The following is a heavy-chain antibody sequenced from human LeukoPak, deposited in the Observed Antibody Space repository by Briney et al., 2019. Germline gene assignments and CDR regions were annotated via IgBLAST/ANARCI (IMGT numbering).Heavy chain of an antibody. CDR3: AKGGGWEVQYYYYYMDV. V-gene: IGHV3-30*02. D-gene: IGHD1-26*01. CDR1: GFTFSSYG. Sequence: GGSLRLSCAASGFTFSSYGMHWVRQAPGKGLEWVAFIRYGGTNKDYADSVKGRFTITRDNSKNTLYLQMNSLRAEDTAVYYCAKGGGWEVQYYYYYMDVWGKGTTVTISS. CDR2: IRYGGTNK. J-gene: IGHJ6*03.